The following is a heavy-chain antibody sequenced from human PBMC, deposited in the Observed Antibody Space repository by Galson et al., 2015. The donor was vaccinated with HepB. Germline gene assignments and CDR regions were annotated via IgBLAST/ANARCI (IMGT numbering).Heavy chain of an antibody. J-gene: IGHJ1*01. CDR3: AKVRRWLESGQNHEYFQH. V-gene: IGHV3-23*01. D-gene: IGHD6-19*01. CDR1: GFTFSSYA. CDR2: ISGSGGST. Sequence: SLRLSCAASGFTFSSYAMSWVRQAPGKGLEWVSAISGSGGSTYYADSVKGRFTISRDNSKNTLYLQMNSLRAEDTAVYYCAKVRRWLESGQNHEYFQHWGQGTLVTVSS.